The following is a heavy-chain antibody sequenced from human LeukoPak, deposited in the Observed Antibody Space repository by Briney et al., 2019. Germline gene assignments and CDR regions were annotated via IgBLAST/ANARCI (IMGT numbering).Heavy chain of an antibody. CDR1: GFTVSTNY. V-gene: IGHV3-66*01. Sequence: GGSLGLSCAVSGFTVSTNYMSWVRQAPGKGLEWVSVIYSGGSTYYLDSVKGRFTISRDNSKNTLYLQMNSLRAEDTAVYYCARDGLLHGDYVDYYYGMDVWGQGTTVTVSS. D-gene: IGHD4-17*01. CDR3: ARDGLLHGDYVDYYYGMDV. CDR2: IYSGGST. J-gene: IGHJ6*02.